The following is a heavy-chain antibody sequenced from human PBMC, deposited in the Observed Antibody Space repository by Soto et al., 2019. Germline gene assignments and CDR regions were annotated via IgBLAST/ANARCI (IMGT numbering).Heavy chain of an antibody. J-gene: IGHJ4*02. CDR2: ISSSSSTI. CDR1: GFTFSSYS. Sequence: PGGSLRLSCAASGFTFSSYSMNWVRQAPGKGLECVSYISSSSSTIYYADSVKGRFTISRDNAKNSLYLQMNSLRAEDTAVYYCARDQAVVVPAANDYWGQGTLVTVSS. D-gene: IGHD2-2*01. CDR3: ARDQAVVVPAANDY. V-gene: IGHV3-48*01.